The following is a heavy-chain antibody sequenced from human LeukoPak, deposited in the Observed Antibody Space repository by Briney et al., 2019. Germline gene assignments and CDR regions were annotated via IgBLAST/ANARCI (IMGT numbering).Heavy chain of an antibody. CDR1: GGSTSSSSYY. D-gene: IGHD3-22*01. Sequence: SETLSLTCTVSGGSTSSSSYYWGWFRQPPGKGLEWIGSIYYSGSTYYNPSLTSRVTISVDTSKNQFSLKLSSVTAADTAVYYCARANYDSSGYRRYYNYYGMDVWGQGTTVTVSS. CDR3: ARANYDSSGYRRYYNYYGMDV. V-gene: IGHV4-39*01. CDR2: IYYSGST. J-gene: IGHJ6*01.